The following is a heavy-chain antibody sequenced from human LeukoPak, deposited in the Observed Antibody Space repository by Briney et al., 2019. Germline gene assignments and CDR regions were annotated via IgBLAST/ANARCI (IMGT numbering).Heavy chain of an antibody. CDR1: GFTFSSYW. Sequence: GGSLRLPCAASGFTFSSYWMTWIRQAPGKGLEWVANITQDGSEKYYVDSVKGRFTISRDNAKNSLYLQMNSLRAEDTAVYYCARDTGGGYSCYDCWGQGTLVTVSS. J-gene: IGHJ4*02. V-gene: IGHV3-7*01. CDR2: ITQDGSEK. D-gene: IGHD5-18*01. CDR3: ARDTGGGYSCYDC.